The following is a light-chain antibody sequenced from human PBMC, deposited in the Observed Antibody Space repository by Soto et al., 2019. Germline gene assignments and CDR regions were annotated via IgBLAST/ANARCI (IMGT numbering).Light chain of an antibody. CDR3: QQNKDWPGT. CDR2: DAS. CDR1: QSVSSY. Sequence: EIVMTQSPATLSVSPGERATLSCRASQSVSSYLAWYQQKPGQAPRLLIYDASTRATGIPVRFSGSGSGTEFILTISSLQSEDFGVYYCQQNKDWPGTFGQGPKVEIK. J-gene: IGKJ1*01. V-gene: IGKV3-15*01.